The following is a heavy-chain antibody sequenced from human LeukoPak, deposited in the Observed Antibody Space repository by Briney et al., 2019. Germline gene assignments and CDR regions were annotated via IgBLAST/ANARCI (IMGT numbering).Heavy chain of an antibody. CDR3: AKDRADSSGYYYDY. CDR2: ISWNSGSI. CDR1: GFTFGDYA. V-gene: IGHV3-9*01. J-gene: IGHJ4*02. Sequence: PGRSLRLSCAASGFTFGDYAMHWVRQAPGKGLEWVSGISWNSGSIGYADSVKGRFTISRDNAKNSLYLQMNSLRAEDTALYYCAKDRADSSGYYYDYWGQGTLVTVSS. D-gene: IGHD3-22*01.